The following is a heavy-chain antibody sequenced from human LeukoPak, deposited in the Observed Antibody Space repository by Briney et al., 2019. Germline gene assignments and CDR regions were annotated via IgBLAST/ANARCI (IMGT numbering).Heavy chain of an antibody. Sequence: GGSLRLSCAASGFTFSSYSMNWVRQAPGKGLEWVSYISSSSSTIYYADSVKGRFTISRDNAKNSLYLQMNSLRAEDTAVYYCAKASWLGNAFDIWGQGTTVTVSS. J-gene: IGHJ3*02. D-gene: IGHD1-26*01. CDR2: ISSSSSTI. V-gene: IGHV3-48*01. CDR3: AKASWLGNAFDI. CDR1: GFTFSSYS.